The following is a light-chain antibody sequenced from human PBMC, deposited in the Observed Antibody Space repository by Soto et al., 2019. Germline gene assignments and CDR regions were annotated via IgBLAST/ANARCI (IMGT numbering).Light chain of an antibody. CDR2: DAS. J-gene: IGKJ2*01. Sequence: IQMTQSPSSLSASVGDRVTITCQASQDISKYLSWHQQKPGKAPKLLIHDASKLEIGVPSRFSGSGSGTHFAFTISSLEPEDIAIYYCQQYDNLPYTFGQGTKLDIK. V-gene: IGKV1-33*01. CDR3: QQYDNLPYT. CDR1: QDISKY.